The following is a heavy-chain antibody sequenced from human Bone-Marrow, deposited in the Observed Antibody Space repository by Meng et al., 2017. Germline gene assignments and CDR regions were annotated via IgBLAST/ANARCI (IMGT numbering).Heavy chain of an antibody. CDR2: VYHRGDT. V-gene: IGHV4-4*02. CDR3: GRDQGRELINH. CDR1: GDSNSSDTW. Sequence: QVQLQESGPGLVKPSETLSLTCTVSGDSNSSDTWWSWVRQPPGKGLEWIGEVYHRGDTNYNPSLKSRVDISVDKSKNQFYLSLFSVTAADTAVYYCGRDQGRELINHWGQGTLVTVSS. J-gene: IGHJ4*02. D-gene: IGHD1-7*01.